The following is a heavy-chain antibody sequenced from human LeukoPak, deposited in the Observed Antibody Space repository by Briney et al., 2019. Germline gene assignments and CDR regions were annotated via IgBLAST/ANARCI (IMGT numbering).Heavy chain of an antibody. CDR1: GFTFSSYG. CDR3: ARGWARVITITADH. Sequence: GGSLRLSCAASGFTFSSYGMHWVRQAPGKGLEWVAVISYDGSNKYYADSVKGRFTISRDNSKNTLYLQMNSLRAEDTAVYYCARGWARVITITADHWGQGTLVTVSS. CDR2: ISYDGSNK. J-gene: IGHJ5*02. V-gene: IGHV3-30*19. D-gene: IGHD5-12*01.